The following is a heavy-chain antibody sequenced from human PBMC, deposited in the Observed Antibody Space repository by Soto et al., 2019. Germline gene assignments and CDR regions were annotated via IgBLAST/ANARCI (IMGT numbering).Heavy chain of an antibody. CDR3: EKDKYYD. J-gene: IGHJ4*02. CDR2: ISGSGDST. V-gene: IGHV3-23*01. Sequence: EVQLFESWGGLVQRGGSLRLSCAASGFTFSSYAMTLVRQAPWKGLELVSGISGSGDSTHYADSVKGRFTISTNNSKNTLSLQMNSMRAEDTARASSEKDKYYDWCQGNLVTVAS. CDR1: GFTFSSYA. D-gene: IGHD3-22*01.